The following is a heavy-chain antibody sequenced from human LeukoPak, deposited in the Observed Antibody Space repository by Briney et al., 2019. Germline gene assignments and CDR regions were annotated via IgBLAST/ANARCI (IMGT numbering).Heavy chain of an antibody. Sequence: ASVKVSCKASGYTFTNYDINCVLQATGQGLEWMGWMNPNSGNTSYAQKFQGRVTMTRDTSISTAYMELSSLRSADTAVYYCARGPPPHCSGGSCYSWGFVGYWGQGTLVTVSS. CDR2: MNPNSGNT. CDR3: ARGPPPHCSGGSCYSWGFVGY. CDR1: GYTFTNYD. J-gene: IGHJ4*02. D-gene: IGHD2-15*01. V-gene: IGHV1-8*01.